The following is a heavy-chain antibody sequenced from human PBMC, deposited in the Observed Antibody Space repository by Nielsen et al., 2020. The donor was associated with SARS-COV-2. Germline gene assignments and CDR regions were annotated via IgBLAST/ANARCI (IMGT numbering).Heavy chain of an antibody. CDR2: IRSKTNNYET. D-gene: IGHD2-21*01. Sequence: GGSLRLSCAASGFTFGDAIIHWVRQASGKGLEWVGRIRSKTNNYETSYDASVKGRFTISRDESKNMAYLQMSRLKTDDTAVYYCKHYYDMDVWGQGTTVTVSS. J-gene: IGHJ6*02. CDR1: GFTFGDAI. V-gene: IGHV3-73*01. CDR3: KHYYDMDV.